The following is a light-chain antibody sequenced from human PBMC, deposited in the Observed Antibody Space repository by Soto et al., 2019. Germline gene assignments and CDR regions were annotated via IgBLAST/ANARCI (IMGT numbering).Light chain of an antibody. CDR3: NSFAGSNNLSV. V-gene: IGLV2-8*01. CDR2: AVS. J-gene: IGLJ1*01. CDR1: SSDVGGYNS. Sequence: QSALTHPPSASGSPGQSVTISCTGTSSDVGGYNSVSWYQQHPGKAPKLIIYAVSERPSGVPDRFSGSKSGNTASLTVSGLQAEDEADYYCNSFAGSNNLSVFGTGTKV.